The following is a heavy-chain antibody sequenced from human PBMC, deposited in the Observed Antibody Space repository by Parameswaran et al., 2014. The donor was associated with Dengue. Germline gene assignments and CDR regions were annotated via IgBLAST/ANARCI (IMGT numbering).Heavy chain of an antibody. CDR3: ARLALGYCSSTSCLKAFDI. V-gene: IGHV5-10-1*01. Sequence: VRQMPERPGVDGRIDPSDSYTNYSPSFQGHVTISADKSISTAYLQWSSLKASDTAMYYCARLALGYCSSTSCLKAFDIWGQGTMVTVSS. J-gene: IGHJ3*02. CDR2: IDPSDSYT. D-gene: IGHD2-2*03.